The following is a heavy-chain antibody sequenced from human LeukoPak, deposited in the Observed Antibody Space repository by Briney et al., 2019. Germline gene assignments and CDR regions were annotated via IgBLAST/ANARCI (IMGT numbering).Heavy chain of an antibody. CDR1: GFTFSSYA. J-gene: IGHJ4*02. CDR2: ISGSGGST. Sequence: PGGSLRLSCAASGFTFSSYAMSWVRQAPGKGLEWVSAISGSGGSTYYADSVKGRFTISRDNSKNTLYLQMNSLRAEDTAVYYCASQTYYYDSSGYPPAGYWGQGTLVAVSS. CDR3: ASQTYYYDSSGYPPAGY. D-gene: IGHD3-22*01. V-gene: IGHV3-23*01.